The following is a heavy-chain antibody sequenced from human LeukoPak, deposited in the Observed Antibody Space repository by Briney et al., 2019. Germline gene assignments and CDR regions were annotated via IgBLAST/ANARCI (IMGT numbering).Heavy chain of an antibody. D-gene: IGHD3-3*01. CDR3: ARVGPGTYYDFWSGNRRYYYYGMDV. Sequence: PGGSLRLSCAASGFTFSSYGMHWVRQAPGKGLEWVAVISYDGSNKYYADSVKGRFTISRGNSKNTLYLQMNSLRAEDTAVYYCARVGPGTYYDFWSGNRRYYYYGMDVWGQGTTVTVSS. V-gene: IGHV3-30*03. CDR1: GFTFSSYG. J-gene: IGHJ6*02. CDR2: ISYDGSNK.